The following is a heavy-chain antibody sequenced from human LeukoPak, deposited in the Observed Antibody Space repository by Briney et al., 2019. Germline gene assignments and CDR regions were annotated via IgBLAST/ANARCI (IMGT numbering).Heavy chain of an antibody. Sequence: PSETLSLTCTVSGGSISSYYWSWIRQPPGKGLEWIGYIYYSGNTNYNPSLKSRVTISVDTSKNQFSLKLSSATAADTAVYYCARPRGSSGPLDPWGQGTLVTVSS. D-gene: IGHD3-22*01. J-gene: IGHJ5*02. V-gene: IGHV4-59*01. CDR1: GGSISSYY. CDR3: ARPRGSSGPLDP. CDR2: IYYSGNT.